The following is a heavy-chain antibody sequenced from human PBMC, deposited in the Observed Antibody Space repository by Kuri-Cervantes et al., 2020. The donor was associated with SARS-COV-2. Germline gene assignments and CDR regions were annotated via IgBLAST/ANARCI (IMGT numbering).Heavy chain of an antibody. CDR1: GYTFTSYY. Sequence: ASVKVSCKASGYTFTSYYMHWVRQAPGQGLEWMGIINPSGGSTSYAQKFKGRVTMTRDTSTSTVYMEQSSLRSEDTAVYYCARGLGFRPDYDFWSGYWVGNYMDVWGKGTTVTVSS. CDR2: INPSGGST. D-gene: IGHD3-3*01. CDR3: ARGLGFRPDYDFWSGYWVGNYMDV. J-gene: IGHJ6*03. V-gene: IGHV1-46*01.